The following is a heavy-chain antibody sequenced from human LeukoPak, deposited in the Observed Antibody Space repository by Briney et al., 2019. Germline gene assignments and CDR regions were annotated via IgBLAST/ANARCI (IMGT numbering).Heavy chain of an antibody. CDR2: ICSSSGCI. V-gene: IGHV3-21*01. Sequence: PGGSLRLSCVASGLTFNRYSMNWVRQAPGKGLEWVSSICSSSGCIYYADSVGGRFTVSRDNAKNSVFLQMNNLRAEDAAVYYCAGGSSTSSYYFDHWGQGILVTVSS. J-gene: IGHJ4*02. CDR3: AGGSSTSSYYFDH. D-gene: IGHD6-13*01. CDR1: GLTFNRYS.